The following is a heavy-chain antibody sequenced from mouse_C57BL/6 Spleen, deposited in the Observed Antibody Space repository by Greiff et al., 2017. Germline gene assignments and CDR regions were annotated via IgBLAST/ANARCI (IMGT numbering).Heavy chain of an antibody. V-gene: IGHV1-64*01. J-gene: IGHJ2*01. CDR3: ARYYGSISYYFDD. CDR2: IHPNSGST. Sequence: QVQLQQPGAELVKPGASVKLSCKASGYTFTSYWMHWVMQRPGQGLEWIGMIHPNSGSTNYNEKFKSKDTLTVDKSSSTAYMQLNSLTYEYSAVYYCARYYGSISYYFDDWGQGTTLTVSS. CDR1: GYTFTSYW. D-gene: IGHD1-1*01.